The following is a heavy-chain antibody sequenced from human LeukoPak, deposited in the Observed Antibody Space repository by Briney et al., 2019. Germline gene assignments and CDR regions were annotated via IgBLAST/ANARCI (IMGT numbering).Heavy chain of an antibody. D-gene: IGHD6-13*01. CDR2: IYYSGTS. J-gene: IGHJ4*02. CDR1: GGSISSGTSYY. Sequence: SETLSLTCTVSGGSISSGTSYYWGWIRQPPGKGLEWIGSIYYSGTSYYNPSLKSRVSISVDTSKNQFSLRLTSVTDTDTAVYYCARVKRDPYSSILYWGQGTLVTVSS. CDR3: ARVKRDPYSSILY. V-gene: IGHV4-39*01.